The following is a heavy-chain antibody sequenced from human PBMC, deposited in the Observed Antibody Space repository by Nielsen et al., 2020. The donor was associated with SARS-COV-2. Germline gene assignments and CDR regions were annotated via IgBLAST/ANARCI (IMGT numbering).Heavy chain of an antibody. CDR2: MNPNSGNT. CDR3: ARGIVGATPIWYFDL. J-gene: IGHJ2*01. V-gene: IGHV1-8*01. CDR1: GYTFTSYD. D-gene: IGHD1-26*01. Sequence: VSVKVSCKASGYTFTSYDINWVRQATGQGLEWMGWMNPNSGNTGYAQKFQGRVTMTRNTSISTAYMELSSLRSEDTAVYYCARGIVGATPIWYFDLWGRGTLVTVSS.